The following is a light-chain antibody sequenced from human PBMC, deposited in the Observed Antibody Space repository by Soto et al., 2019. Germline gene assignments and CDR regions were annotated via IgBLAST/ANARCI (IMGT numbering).Light chain of an antibody. CDR2: WAS. CDR1: QSVLYSSNNKNY. CDR3: QQYYSTPWT. Sequence: DIVMTQSPDSLAVSLGERATINRKSSQSVLYSSNNKNYLAWYQQKPGQPPKLLIYWASTRESGVPDRFSGSGSGTDFTLTISSLHAEDVAVYYCQQYYSTPWTFGQGTKVEIK. V-gene: IGKV4-1*01. J-gene: IGKJ1*01.